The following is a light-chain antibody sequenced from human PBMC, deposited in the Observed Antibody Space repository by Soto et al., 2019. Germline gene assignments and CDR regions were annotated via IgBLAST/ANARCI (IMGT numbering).Light chain of an antibody. J-gene: IGKJ1*01. CDR2: AAS. V-gene: IGKV1-39*01. Sequence: DIQMTQSPSSLSASVRDRVTITCRASQSISSYLNWYQQKPGKAPNLLIYAASSLQSGVPSRFSGSGSGTDFTLTISSLQPEDFATYYCQQSYRTPPTFGQGTQVEIK. CDR3: QQSYRTPPT. CDR1: QSISSY.